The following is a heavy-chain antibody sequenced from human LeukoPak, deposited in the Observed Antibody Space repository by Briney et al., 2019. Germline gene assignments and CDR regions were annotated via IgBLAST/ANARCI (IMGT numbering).Heavy chain of an antibody. CDR1: GPSFRTYA. CDR3: AREYDSSWPC. CDR2: ISDDSGKI. D-gene: IGHD3-22*01. Sequence: AGSLRLSCAPSGPSFRTYAMSWVRQAPGKGLEWVSAISDDSGKIYYADSVKGRFTIYRDNSKSTLFMQMNSLRAEDTAVYYCAREYDSSWPCWGQGTLVTVCS. V-gene: IGHV3-23*01. J-gene: IGHJ4*02.